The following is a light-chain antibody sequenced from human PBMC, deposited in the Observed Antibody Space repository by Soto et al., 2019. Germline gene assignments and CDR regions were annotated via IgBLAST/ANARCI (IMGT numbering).Light chain of an antibody. Sequence: ALTQPPSASGSPGQSLTISCAGTGSDVGAYKYVSWYQQHPGKAPKLIIYEVDKRPSGVPDRCSGSKSGNTASLAVSGLQAEDEADYFCSSYGGSNIPLCVFGTGTKCTVL. CDR2: EVD. CDR3: SSYGGSNIPLCV. V-gene: IGLV2-8*01. J-gene: IGLJ1*01. CDR1: GSDVGAYKY.